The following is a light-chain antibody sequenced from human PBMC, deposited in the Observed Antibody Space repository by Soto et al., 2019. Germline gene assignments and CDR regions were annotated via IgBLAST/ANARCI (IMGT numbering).Light chain of an antibody. V-gene: IGLV2-8*01. CDR2: AVF. J-gene: IGLJ2*01. Sequence: QSVLTQPPSASGSPGQSVTIPSTRTKSGLGVCDFVSWYQHFPGKAPRLIIYAVFQRPSGVPDRFSGSKSGNTASLAISGRQSEDEADYYCAAWDDRLSDLLFGGGTK. CDR3: AAWDDRLSDLL. CDR1: KSGLGVCDF.